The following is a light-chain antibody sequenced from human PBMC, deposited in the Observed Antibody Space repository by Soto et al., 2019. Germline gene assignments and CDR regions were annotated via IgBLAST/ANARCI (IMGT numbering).Light chain of an antibody. V-gene: IGLV4-69*01. CDR3: QTWGTGRGV. J-gene: IGLJ2*01. CDR1: SGHSSYA. Sequence: QSVLTQSPSASASLGASVKLTCTLSSGHSSYAIAWHQQQPEQGPRYLMKLNSDGSHSKGDGIPDRFSGSSSGAERYLTISSLQSEDEADYYCQTWGTGRGVFGGGTKSPS. CDR2: LNSDGSH.